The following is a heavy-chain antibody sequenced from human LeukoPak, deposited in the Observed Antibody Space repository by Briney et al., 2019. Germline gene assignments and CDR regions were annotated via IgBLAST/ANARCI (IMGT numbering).Heavy chain of an antibody. CDR1: GFTFSSYG. CDR3: AKDARRGYSYRRHNGFDP. CDR2: ISYDGSNK. D-gene: IGHD5-18*01. V-gene: IGHV3-30*18. Sequence: PGRSLRLSSAASGFTFSSYGMHWVRPAPGKGREWVAVISYDGSNKYYADSVKGRFTISRDNSKNTLYLQINSLRAEDTAVYYCAKDARRGYSYRRHNGFDPWGQGTLVTVSS. J-gene: IGHJ5*02.